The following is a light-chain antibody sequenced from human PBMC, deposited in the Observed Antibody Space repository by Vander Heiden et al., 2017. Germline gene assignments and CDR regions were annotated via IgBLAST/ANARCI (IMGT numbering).Light chain of an antibody. J-gene: IGKJ4*01. CDR3: QQRSSSPLT. Sequence: EIVLTQSPATLSLSPGERATPSRRASQSVSTYLAWYQQKPGQAPRLLIYDASNRATGIPARFSGGGSGTDFTLTISSLEPEDFAVYFCQQRSSSPLTFGGGTKVEIK. V-gene: IGKV3-11*01. CDR2: DAS. CDR1: QSVSTY.